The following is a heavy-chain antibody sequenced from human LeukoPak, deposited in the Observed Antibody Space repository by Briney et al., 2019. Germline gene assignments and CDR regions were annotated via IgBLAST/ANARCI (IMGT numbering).Heavy chain of an antibody. J-gene: IGHJ5*02. CDR2: IYSGDST. CDR1: GFTVSNNY. Sequence: GGSLRLSCAASGFTVSNNYMSWVRQAPGKGLEWVSVIYSGDSTHYADSVKGRFIISRDISKNTLYLQMNSLRAEDTAIYYCARDGEYVGPGWFDPWGQGALVTVSS. V-gene: IGHV3-53*01. CDR3: ARDGEYVGPGWFDP. D-gene: IGHD3-10*01.